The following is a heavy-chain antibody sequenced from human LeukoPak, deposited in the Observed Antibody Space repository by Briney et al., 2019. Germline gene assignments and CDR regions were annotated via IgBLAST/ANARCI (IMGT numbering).Heavy chain of an antibody. J-gene: IGHJ4*02. CDR3: AKDLRRGSASYFFDS. CDR2: ISDNGGST. V-gene: IGHV3-23*01. D-gene: IGHD6-19*01. Sequence: GGSLRLSCAVTGFTFSEYAMSWVRQAPGKGLEWVSGISDNGGSTYYVDSVKGRFTISRDNSKNTLNLQMNSLRAEDTALYFCAKDLRRGSASYFFDSWGQGTLVTVSS. CDR1: GFTFSEYA.